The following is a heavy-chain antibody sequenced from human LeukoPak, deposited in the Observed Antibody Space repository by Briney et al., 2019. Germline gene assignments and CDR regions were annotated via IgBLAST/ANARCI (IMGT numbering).Heavy chain of an antibody. CDR1: GFTFNKFA. D-gene: IGHD2-8*01. J-gene: IGHJ6*02. CDR3: AKVSVGPLSRPTHVALYYGMDV. CDR2: IGSSGATT. V-gene: IGHV3-23*01. Sequence: PGGSLRLSCEASGFTFNKFAMSWVRHEPGKGPEWVAGIGSSGATTFYAASVKGRCSISRDNSKNTVYLEMNSLRAEDTAIYYCAKVSVGPLSRPTHVALYYGMDVWGQGITVIVSS.